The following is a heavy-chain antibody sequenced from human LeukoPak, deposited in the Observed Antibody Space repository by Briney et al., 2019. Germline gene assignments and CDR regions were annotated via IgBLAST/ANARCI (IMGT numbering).Heavy chain of an antibody. CDR1: GFTFSSYG. D-gene: IGHD4-23*01. Sequence: GGSLRLSCAASGFTFSSYGMTWVRQAPGKGLDWVSSISGNGSGTYYADSVKGRFTISRDNSKTTLYLQMNSLRAESTDGYQSARNGHDLRWYYGMDVWGLGTTVTVSS. V-gene: IGHV3-23*01. J-gene: IGHJ6*02. CDR2: ISGNGSGT. CDR3: ARNGHDLRWYYGMDV.